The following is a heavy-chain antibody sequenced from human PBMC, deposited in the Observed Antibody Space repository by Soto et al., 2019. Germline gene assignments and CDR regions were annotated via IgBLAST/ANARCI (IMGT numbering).Heavy chain of an antibody. CDR3: ATNLAAAGHYYYYGMDV. CDR1: GYSFTSYW. J-gene: IGHJ6*02. Sequence: GESLKISCKGSGYSFTSYWISWVRQMPGKGLEWMGRIDPSDSYTNYSPSFQGHVTISADKSISTAYLQWSSLKASDTAMYYCATNLAAAGHYYYYGMDVWGQGTTVTVS. D-gene: IGHD6-13*01. CDR2: IDPSDSYT. V-gene: IGHV5-10-1*01.